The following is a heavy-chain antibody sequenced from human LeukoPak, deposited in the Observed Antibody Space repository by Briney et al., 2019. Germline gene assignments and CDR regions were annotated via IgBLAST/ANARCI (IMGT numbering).Heavy chain of an antibody. Sequence: GGSLRLSRAASGFTFSSYWMSWVRQAPGKGLEWVAVISYDGSNKYYADSVKGRFTISRDNSKNTLYLQMNSLRAEDTAVYYCAKTTGINSYYYYGMDVWGQGTTVTVSS. CDR1: GFTFSSYW. CDR2: ISYDGSNK. V-gene: IGHV3-30*18. J-gene: IGHJ6*02. CDR3: AKTTGINSYYYYGMDV. D-gene: IGHD7-27*01.